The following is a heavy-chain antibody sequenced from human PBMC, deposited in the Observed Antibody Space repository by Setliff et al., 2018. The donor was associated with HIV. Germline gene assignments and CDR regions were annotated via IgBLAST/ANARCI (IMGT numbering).Heavy chain of an antibody. J-gene: IGHJ5*02. CDR3: ARGRTYDSSGYIGNWFDP. Sequence: GASVKVSCKASGGTFRTFGISWVRQAPGQGLEWMGGSIPIFGTAKYAQKFQGRVIVTRDTSINTAYVELRSLRLDDTAVYFCARGRTYDSSGYIGNWFDPWGQGTLVTVSS. D-gene: IGHD3-22*01. CDR2: SIPIFGTA. V-gene: IGHV1-69*05. CDR1: GGTFRTFG.